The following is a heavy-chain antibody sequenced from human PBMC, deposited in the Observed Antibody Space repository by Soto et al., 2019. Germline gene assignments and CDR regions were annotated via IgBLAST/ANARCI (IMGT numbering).Heavy chain of an antibody. J-gene: IGHJ3*02. D-gene: IGHD6-25*01. CDR3: AKDGYSSGHDAFDI. CDR2: ISGGGSNT. CDR1: GFPFSSYV. V-gene: IGHV3-23*01. Sequence: GGSLRLSCAASGFPFSSYVMSWVRQAPGKGLEWVSGISGGGSNTFYADSVKGRFTISRDNSKNTLYLQMNSLRAEDTAVYYCAKDGYSSGHDAFDIWGQGTMVTVSS.